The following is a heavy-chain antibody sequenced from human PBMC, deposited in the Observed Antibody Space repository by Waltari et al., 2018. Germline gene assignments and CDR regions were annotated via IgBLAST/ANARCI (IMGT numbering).Heavy chain of an antibody. J-gene: IGHJ3*02. CDR2: IWYDGSNK. Sequence: QVQLVESGVGVVQPGRSLRLSCAASGFTFSSCGMHWVCQAPGKGLEWVTVIWYDGSNKYYADPVKGLFTISRDNSKNTLYLQMNSLRAEDTAVYYCARAKDAFDIWGQGTMVTVSS. V-gene: IGHV3-33*01. CDR1: GFTFSSCG. CDR3: ARAKDAFDI.